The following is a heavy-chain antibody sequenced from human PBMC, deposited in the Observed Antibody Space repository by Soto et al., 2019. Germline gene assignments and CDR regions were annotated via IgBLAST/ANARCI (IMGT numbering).Heavy chain of an antibody. CDR3: ARDGDFWSGAKYYSYMAV. V-gene: IGHV1-18*01. J-gene: IGHJ6*03. CDR1: GYTFTSYG. D-gene: IGHD3-3*01. CDR2: ISAYNGNT. Sequence: ASVEVCCEACGYTFTSYGISWVRQATGQGLEWMGWISAYNGNTNYAQKLQGRVTMTTDTSTSTAYMELRSLRSDDTAVYYCARDGDFWSGAKYYSYMAVWGKGTTVTVSS.